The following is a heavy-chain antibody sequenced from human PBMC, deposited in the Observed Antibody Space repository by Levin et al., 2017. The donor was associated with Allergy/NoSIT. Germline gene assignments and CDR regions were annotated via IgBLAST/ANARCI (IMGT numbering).Heavy chain of an antibody. D-gene: IGHD3-10*01. CDR3: VAYQVGGSGRGY. CDR1: GVSISSGAYH. Sequence: ASETLSLTCIVSGVSISSGAYHWSWIRQHPGEGLEWIGCDYYSASTYYNPSLKSRVSISVDTSENQFSLKLTSVTSADTAIYDCVAYQVGGSGRGYWGQGTLVTVSS. V-gene: IGHV4-31*03. J-gene: IGHJ4*02. CDR2: DYYSAST.